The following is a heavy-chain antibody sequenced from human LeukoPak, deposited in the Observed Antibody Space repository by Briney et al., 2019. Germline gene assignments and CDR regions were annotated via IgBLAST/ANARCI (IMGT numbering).Heavy chain of an antibody. CDR2: IYYSGST. J-gene: IGHJ4*02. CDR3: ARSVLQFPHFDY. D-gene: IGHD5-24*01. CDR1: GGSISSSSYY. Sequence: PSETLSLTCTVSGGSISSSSYYWGWIRQPPGKGLEWIGSIYYSGSTYYNPSLKSRVTISVDTSKNQFSLKLSSVTAADTAVYYCARSVLQFPHFDYWGQGTLVTVSS. V-gene: IGHV4-39*01.